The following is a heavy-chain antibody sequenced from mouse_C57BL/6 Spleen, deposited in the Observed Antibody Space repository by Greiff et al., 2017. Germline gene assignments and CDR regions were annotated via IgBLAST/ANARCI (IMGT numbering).Heavy chain of an antibody. Sequence: VKLMESGAELVKPGASVKMSCKASGYTFTTYPIEWMKQNHGKSLEWIGNFHPYNDDTKYNEKFKGKATLTVEKSSSTVYLELSRLTSDDSAVYYCARKGSNYYAMDYWGQGTSVTVSS. J-gene: IGHJ4*01. D-gene: IGHD2-5*01. V-gene: IGHV1-47*01. CDR2: FHPYNDDT. CDR3: ARKGSNYYAMDY. CDR1: GYTFTTYP.